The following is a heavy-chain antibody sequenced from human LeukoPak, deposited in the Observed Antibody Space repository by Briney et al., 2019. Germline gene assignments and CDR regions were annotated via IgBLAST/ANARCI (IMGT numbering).Heavy chain of an antibody. CDR3: ARGGIVVVVAAQLTRGGWFDP. V-gene: IGHV4-61*02. D-gene: IGHD2-15*01. CDR2: IYTSGST. CDR1: GGSISSGSYY. J-gene: IGHJ5*02. Sequence: TPSETLSLTCTVSGGSISSGSYYWSWIRQPAGKGLEWIGRIYTSGSTNYNPSLKSRVTISVDTSKNQFSLKLSSVTAADTAVYYCARGGIVVVVAAQLTRGGWFDPWGQGTLVTVSS.